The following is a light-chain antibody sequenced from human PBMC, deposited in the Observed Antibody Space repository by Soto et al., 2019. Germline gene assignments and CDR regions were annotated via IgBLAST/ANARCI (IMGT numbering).Light chain of an antibody. CDR3: CSYAGSRTFLL. Sequence: QSVLTQPASVSGSPGQSITISCTGTSSDVGTYNLVSWFQQHPGKAPKLIIYEVTKRPSGVSNRFSGSKSGNTASLTISGLQAEDEADYYCCSYAGSRTFLLFGGGTKVTVL. CDR1: SSDVGTYNL. CDR2: EVT. V-gene: IGLV2-23*02. J-gene: IGLJ2*01.